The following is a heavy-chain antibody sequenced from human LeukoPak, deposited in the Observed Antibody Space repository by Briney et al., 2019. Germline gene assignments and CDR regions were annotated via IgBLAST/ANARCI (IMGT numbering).Heavy chain of an antibody. CDR3: ARDGDPLYWVPELAYAFDI. D-gene: IGHD1-1*01. CDR1: GFAFSSFG. CDR2: ISSSSSYI. V-gene: IGHV3-21*01. J-gene: IGHJ3*02. Sequence: GGSLRLSCAASGFAFSSFGMNWVRQAPGKGLEWVSSISSSSSYIYYADSVKGRFTISRDNAKNSLYLQMNSRRAEDTAVYYCARDGDPLYWVPELAYAFDIWGQGTMVTVSS.